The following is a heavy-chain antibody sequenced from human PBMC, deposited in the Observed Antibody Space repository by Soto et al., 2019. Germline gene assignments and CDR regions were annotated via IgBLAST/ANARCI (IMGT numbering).Heavy chain of an antibody. CDR2: ISYDGSNR. V-gene: IGHV3-30*03. Sequence: QVQLVESGGGVVQPGRSLRLSCAASGFPFTTYGMHWVREGPGKGLEWVAVISYDGSNRYYADSVKGRFTISRDNSKNTLYLQMNDLRPEDTALYYCVGGQYYFDYRAREPWSPAPQ. D-gene: IGHD3-10*01. CDR3: VGGQYYFDY. CDR1: GFPFTTYG. J-gene: IGHJ4*02.